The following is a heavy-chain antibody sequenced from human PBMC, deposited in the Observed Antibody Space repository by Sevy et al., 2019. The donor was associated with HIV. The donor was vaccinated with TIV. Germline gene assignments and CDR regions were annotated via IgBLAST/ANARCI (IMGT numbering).Heavy chain of an antibody. D-gene: IGHD1-1*01. CDR1: GITFSTSV. CDR3: AKELEMGGYFDY. Sequence: GGSLRLSCNASGITFSTSVMNWVRQSPDRGLEWVSSISGDTYYTHYADSMRGRFIVSRDNAKNSLFLEMNSLRAEDTAVYYCAKELEMGGYFDYWGQGTLVTVSS. CDR2: ISGDTYYT. V-gene: IGHV3-21*01. J-gene: IGHJ4*02.